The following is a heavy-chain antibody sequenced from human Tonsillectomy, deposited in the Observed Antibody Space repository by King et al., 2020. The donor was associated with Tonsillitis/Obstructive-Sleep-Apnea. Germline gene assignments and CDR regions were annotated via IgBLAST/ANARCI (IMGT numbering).Heavy chain of an antibody. CDR2: IYYSGST. V-gene: IGHV4-59*01. J-gene: IGHJ6*02. CDR3: AREGESGGWGRGHMDV. D-gene: IGHD6-19*01. Sequence: QLQESGPGLVKPSETLSLTCTVSGGSISSYYWSWIRQPPGKGLEWIGYIYYSGSTNYNPSLKSRVTISVDTSKNQFSLKLSSVTAADTAVYYCAREGESGGWGRGHMDVWGQGTTVTVSS. CDR1: GGSISSYY.